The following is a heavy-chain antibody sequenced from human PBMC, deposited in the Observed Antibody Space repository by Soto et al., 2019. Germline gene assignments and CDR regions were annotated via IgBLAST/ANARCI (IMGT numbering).Heavy chain of an antibody. D-gene: IGHD3-9*01. V-gene: IGHV4-34*01. CDR2: INHSGST. Sequence: SETLSLTCAVYGGSFSGYYWSWIRQPPGKGLEWIGEINHSGSTNYNPSLKSRVTISVDTSKNQFSLKLSSVTAADTAVYYCARAPYFYDILTGYYIFWFDTWGQGTLVTVSS. CDR1: GGSFSGYY. CDR3: ARAPYFYDILTGYYIFWFDT. J-gene: IGHJ5*02.